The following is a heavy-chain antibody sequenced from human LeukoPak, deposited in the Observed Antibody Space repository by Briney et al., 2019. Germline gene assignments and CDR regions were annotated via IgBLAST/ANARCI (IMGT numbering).Heavy chain of an antibody. Sequence: PGGSLRLSCAAPGFTFSSNAMHWVRQAPGKGLEWVAVISYDGSNEYYADSVKGRFTISRDNSKNTLFLQMNSLRTEDTAIYYCARDPLGGITMVRGVPEGFYFDYWGQGTLVTVSS. D-gene: IGHD3-10*01. CDR3: ARDPLGGITMVRGVPEGFYFDY. J-gene: IGHJ4*02. CDR2: ISYDGSNE. CDR1: GFTFSSNA. V-gene: IGHV3-30-3*01.